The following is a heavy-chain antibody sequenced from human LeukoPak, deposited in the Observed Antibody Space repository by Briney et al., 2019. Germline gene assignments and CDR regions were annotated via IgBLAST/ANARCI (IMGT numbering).Heavy chain of an antibody. V-gene: IGHV1-69*13. CDR1: GGTFSSYA. CDR3: ARHQGELLERHWFDP. D-gene: IGHD1-26*01. Sequence: ASVKVSCKASGGTFSSYAISWVRQAPGQGLEWMGGIIPIFGTANYAQKFQGRVTITADESTSTAYMELSSLRSEDTAVYYCARHQGELLERHWFDPWGPGILVTVSS. J-gene: IGHJ5*02. CDR2: IIPIFGTA.